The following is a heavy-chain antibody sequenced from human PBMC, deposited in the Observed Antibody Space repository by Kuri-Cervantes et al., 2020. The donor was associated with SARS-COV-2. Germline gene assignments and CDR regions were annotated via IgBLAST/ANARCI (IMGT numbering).Heavy chain of an antibody. Sequence: ESLKISCTVSGGSMTSQYWTWIRQPPGKGLEWIGYIYYSGSTNYNPSLKSRVTISVDTSKKQFSLKLSSVTAADTAVYYCARHMAGAHDAFDIWGQGTMVTVSS. CDR3: ARHMAGAHDAFDI. V-gene: IGHV4-59*08. J-gene: IGHJ3*02. CDR1: GGSMTSQY. CDR2: IYYSGST. D-gene: IGHD6-19*01.